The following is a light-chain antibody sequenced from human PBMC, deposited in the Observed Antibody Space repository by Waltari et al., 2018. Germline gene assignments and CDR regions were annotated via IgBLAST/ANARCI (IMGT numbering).Light chain of an antibody. J-gene: IGKJ1*01. CDR3: QQYNSYSRT. Sequence: DIQMTQSPSTLSASVGDRVTTTCRASQSISSRLAWYQQKPGKAPKLLIYKASSLESGVPSRFSGSGSWTEFTLTISSLQPDDFATYYCQQYNSYSRTFGQGTKVEIK. CDR1: QSISSR. V-gene: IGKV1-5*03. CDR2: KAS.